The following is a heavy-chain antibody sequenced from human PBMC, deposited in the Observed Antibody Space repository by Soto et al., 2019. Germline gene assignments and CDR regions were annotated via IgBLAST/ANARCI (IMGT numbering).Heavy chain of an antibody. CDR2: ISWDGGTT. CDR3: TKVKKKSSTPSGVDFGS. J-gene: IGHJ4*02. CDR1: GFTFDEYT. Sequence: EVLLEESGGAVVQPGGSLRVSCVASGFTFDEYTMHWVRQAPGKGLEWISLISWDGGTTYYADSVKGRFTISRDTGKNNLYLQMASLRAEDTALYYCTKVKKKSSTPSGVDFGSWGQGTLVTVSS. D-gene: IGHD2-2*01. V-gene: IGHV3-43*01.